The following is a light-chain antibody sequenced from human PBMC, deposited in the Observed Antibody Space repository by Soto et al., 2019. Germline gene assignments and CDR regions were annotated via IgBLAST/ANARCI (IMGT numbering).Light chain of an antibody. Sequence: EIVLTQSPGTLSLSPGERATLSCRASQSVSSSYLAWYPQKPGQAPRLLIYGASSRATGIPDRFSGSGSGTDFTLTISRLEPEDFAGYYCQQYGSSPKTFGQGTKVEIK. CDR2: GAS. CDR1: QSVSSSY. J-gene: IGKJ1*01. CDR3: QQYGSSPKT. V-gene: IGKV3-20*01.